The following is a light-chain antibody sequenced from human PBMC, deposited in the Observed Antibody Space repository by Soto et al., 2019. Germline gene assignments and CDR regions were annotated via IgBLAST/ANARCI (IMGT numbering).Light chain of an antibody. CDR3: QQYNDYSCT. CDR2: KTS. Sequence: DIHMTQSPSTLSASVGDRVTITCRASQSISLWLDWYQQKSWKAPNHLIYKTSSLQSGVPSRFSGSGSGTEFTLTISSLQPDDFATYYCQQYNDYSCTFGQGTKVEIK. CDR1: QSISLW. J-gene: IGKJ1*01. V-gene: IGKV1-5*03.